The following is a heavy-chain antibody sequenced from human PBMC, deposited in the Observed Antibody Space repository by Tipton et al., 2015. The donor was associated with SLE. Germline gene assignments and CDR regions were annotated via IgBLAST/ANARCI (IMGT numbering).Heavy chain of an antibody. V-gene: IGHV4-34*01. CDR1: GGSFSGCY. CDR3: ARERIEEYGGKENWIDP. D-gene: IGHD4/OR15-4a*01. J-gene: IGHJ5*02. CDR2: INHSGST. Sequence: TLSLTCAVYGGSFSGCYWSWLRQSPGKGLEWIGEINHSGSTNYNPSLKSRVTISVDRSNNQFSLNRSSVTAADTAVYYCARERIEEYGGKENWIDPWGQGTLVTVSS.